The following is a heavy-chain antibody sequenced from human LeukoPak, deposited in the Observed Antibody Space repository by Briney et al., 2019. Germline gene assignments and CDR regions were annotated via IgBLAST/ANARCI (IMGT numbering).Heavy chain of an antibody. J-gene: IGHJ4*02. CDR3: AKDWARSGWMTYYFDY. V-gene: IGHV3-30*18. D-gene: IGHD6-19*01. Sequence: GGSLRLSCAASGFTFSSYSMNWVRQAPGKGLEWVAVISYDGSNKYYADSVKGRFTISRDNSKNTLYLQMNSLRAENTAVYYCAKDWARSGWMTYYFDYWGQGTLVTVSS. CDR1: GFTFSSYS. CDR2: ISYDGSNK.